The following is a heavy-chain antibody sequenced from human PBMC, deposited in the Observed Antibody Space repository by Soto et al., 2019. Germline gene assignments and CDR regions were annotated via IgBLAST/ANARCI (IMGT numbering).Heavy chain of an antibody. V-gene: IGHV4-39*02. J-gene: IGHJ4*02. CDR3: APLAHYGDPNVGF. Sequence: SETLSLTCTFSGDSISSSNYYWGWIRQPPGKGLEWIGTIYHSGSTYYNSSLKSRVSISVDTSKNHFSLKLTSMTAADTAVYYCAPLAHYGDPNVGFWGQGILVTSPQ. CDR1: GDSISSSNYY. D-gene: IGHD4-17*01. CDR2: IYHSGST.